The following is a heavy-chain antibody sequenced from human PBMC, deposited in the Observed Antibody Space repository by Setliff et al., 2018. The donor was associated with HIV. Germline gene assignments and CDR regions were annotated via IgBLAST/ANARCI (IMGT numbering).Heavy chain of an antibody. CDR3: SRDGEPGWGYGNYRYYYYYMDV. CDR2: IRSKAYGGTT. Sequence: AGGSLRLSCTTSGFNFGDYAMSWVRQAPGKGLEWVGFIRSKAYGGTTEYAASVKGRFTISRDDSKRIAYLQMNSLKTEDTAVYYCSRDGEPGWGYGNYRYYYYYMDVWGKGTTVTVSS. J-gene: IGHJ6*03. D-gene: IGHD4-17*01. V-gene: IGHV3-49*04. CDR1: GFNFGDYA.